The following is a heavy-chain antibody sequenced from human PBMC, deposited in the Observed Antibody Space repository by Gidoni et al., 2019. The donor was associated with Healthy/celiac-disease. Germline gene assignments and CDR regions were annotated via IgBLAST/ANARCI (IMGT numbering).Heavy chain of an antibody. Sequence: EVQLVQSGAEVKKPGESLRISCKGSGYSFTSYWISWVRQLPGKGLEWMGRIDPSDSYTNYSPSFQGHVPISADKSISTAYLQWSSLKASDTAMYYCARHGGPPSSASQLLWFGELSPFDYWGQGTLVTVSS. CDR1: GYSFTSYW. CDR3: ARHGGPPSSASQLLWFGELSPFDY. J-gene: IGHJ4*02. D-gene: IGHD3-10*01. CDR2: IDPSDSYT. V-gene: IGHV5-10-1*03.